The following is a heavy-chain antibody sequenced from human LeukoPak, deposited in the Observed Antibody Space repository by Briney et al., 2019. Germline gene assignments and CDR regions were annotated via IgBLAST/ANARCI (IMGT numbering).Heavy chain of an antibody. D-gene: IGHD2-21*02. V-gene: IGHV1-18*01. J-gene: IGHJ4*02. CDR1: GYTFTGYG. CDR3: ARGGVARGYCGGDCYSQIDY. CDR2: ISAYNGNT. Sequence: ASVKVSCKASGYTFTGYGISWVRQAPGQGLEWMGRISAYNGNTNYAQKLQGRVTMTTDTSTSTAYMELRSLRSDDTAVYYCARGGVARGYCGGDCYSQIDYWGQGTLVTVSS.